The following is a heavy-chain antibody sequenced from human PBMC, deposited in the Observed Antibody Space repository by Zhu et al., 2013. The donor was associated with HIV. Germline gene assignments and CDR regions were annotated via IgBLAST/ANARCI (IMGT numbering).Heavy chain of an antibody. Sequence: QVQLVQSGAEAKRPGSSVKVSCKASGGTFSNYAISWVRQAPGQGLEWMGGIIPIFRPAKYAQKFRGRVTITADESTSTAYLELSGLRSEDTAVYYCARAGGNGVCFHAGSSSCFFNYWGQGTLVTVSS. J-gene: IGHJ4*02. V-gene: IGHV1-69*01. CDR1: GGTFSNYA. CDR3: ARAGGNGVCFHAGSSSCFFNY. D-gene: IGHD2-8*01. CDR2: IIPIFRPA.